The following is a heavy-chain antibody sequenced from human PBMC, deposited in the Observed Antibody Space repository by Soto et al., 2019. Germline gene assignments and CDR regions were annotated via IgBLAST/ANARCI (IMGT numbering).Heavy chain of an antibody. CDR3: TRATAVSFDY. CDR1: GFTFSSYW. V-gene: IGHV3-74*01. Sequence: GGSLRLSCVASGFTFSSYWMHWVRQAPGKGLVWVSRVNPDASSTSYADSVKGRFTISRDNAQNTLYLQMNSLRAEDTAVYYCTRATAVSFDYWGQGALVTVSS. D-gene: IGHD2-2*01. J-gene: IGHJ4*02. CDR2: VNPDASST.